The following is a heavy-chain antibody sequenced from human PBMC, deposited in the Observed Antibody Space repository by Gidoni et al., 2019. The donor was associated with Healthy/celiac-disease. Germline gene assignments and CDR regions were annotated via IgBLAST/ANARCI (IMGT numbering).Heavy chain of an antibody. J-gene: IGHJ3*02. CDR3: ARDYPPSPLVGATRSDAFDI. CDR2: ISYDGSNK. Sequence: VQLVESGGGVVQPGRSLILSCAAFAFTFRRYAMHWVRQAPGKGLEWVAVISYDGSNKYYADSVKGRFTISRDNSKNTLYLQMNSMRAEDTAVYYCARDYPPSPLVGATRSDAFDIWGQGTMVTVSS. V-gene: IGHV3-30-3*01. CDR1: AFTFRRYA. D-gene: IGHD1-26*01.